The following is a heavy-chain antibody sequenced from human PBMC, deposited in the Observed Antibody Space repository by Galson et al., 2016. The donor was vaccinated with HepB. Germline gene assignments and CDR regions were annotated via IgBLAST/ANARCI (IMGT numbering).Heavy chain of an antibody. V-gene: IGHV3-74*01. CDR1: GFPFSSYW. J-gene: IGHJ6*02. D-gene: IGHD4-17*01. CDR3: VRDDYGADPVDYYYYGMDV. CDR2: PHSAGSST. Sequence: SLRLSCAASGFPFSSYWMHWVRQAPGKGLVGVPRPHSAGSSTAYADSVGRRFTISRDNAKNTVYLLMNRLRAEDTALYYCVRDDYGADPVDYYYYGMDVWGQGTTVSVSS.